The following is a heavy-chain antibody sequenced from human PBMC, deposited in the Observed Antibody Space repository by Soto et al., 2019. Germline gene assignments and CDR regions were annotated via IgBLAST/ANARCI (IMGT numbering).Heavy chain of an antibody. D-gene: IGHD2-15*01. J-gene: IGHJ5*01. CDR1: GDSISSVDYF. CDR2: IYKSATT. Sequence: SETLSLTCSVSGDSISSVDYFWAWIRQPPGQALEYIGYIYKSATTYYNPSFESRVAISLDTSKSQFSLNVTSVTAADTAVYFCARGRYCLTGRCFPNWFDSWGQGTLVTVSS. CDR3: ARGRYCLTGRCFPNWFDS. V-gene: IGHV4-30-4*01.